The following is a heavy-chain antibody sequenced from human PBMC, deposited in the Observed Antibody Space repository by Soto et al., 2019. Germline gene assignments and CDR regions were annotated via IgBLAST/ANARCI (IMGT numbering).Heavy chain of an antibody. V-gene: IGHV1-69*02. D-gene: IGHD4-17*01. CDR1: GGTFSSYT. J-gene: IGHJ4*02. Sequence: ASVKVSCKASGGTFSSYTISWVRQAPGQGLEWMGRIIPILGIANYAQKFQGRVTITADKSTSTAYMELGSLRSEDTAVYYCARGRLPGARDDYGDDFVYYFDYWGQGTLVTVSS. CDR3: ARGRLPGARDDYGDDFVYYFDY. CDR2: IIPILGIA.